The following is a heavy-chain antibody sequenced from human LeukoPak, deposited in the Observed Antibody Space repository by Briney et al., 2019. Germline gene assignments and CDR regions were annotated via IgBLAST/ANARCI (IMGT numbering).Heavy chain of an antibody. V-gene: IGHV4-34*01. CDR3: ASLKRGYSYGYYYYYGMDV. D-gene: IGHD5-18*01. CDR2: INHSGST. J-gene: IGHJ6*02. CDR1: GGSFSGYY. Sequence: SETLSLTCAVYGGSFSGYYWSWIRQPPGKGLEWIGEINHSGSTNYNPSLKSRVTISVDTSKDQFSLKLSSVTAADTAVYYCASLKRGYSYGYYYYYGMDVWGQGTTVTVSS.